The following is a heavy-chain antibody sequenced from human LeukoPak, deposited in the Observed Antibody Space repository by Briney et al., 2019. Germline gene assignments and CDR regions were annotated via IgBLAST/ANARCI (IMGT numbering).Heavy chain of an antibody. CDR2: ISRNGDAT. D-gene: IGHD3-22*01. CDR3: AREGVNYYDSSGYYAVS. Sequence: GGSLRLSCTASGFTFSDDYMNWIRQAPGKGLEWVSFISRNGDATYYADSVRGRFTISRDNTKNSLYLQMNNLKAEDTAVYYCAREGVNYYDSSGYYAVSWGQGTLVTVSS. J-gene: IGHJ5*02. CDR1: GFTFSDDY. V-gene: IGHV3-11*01.